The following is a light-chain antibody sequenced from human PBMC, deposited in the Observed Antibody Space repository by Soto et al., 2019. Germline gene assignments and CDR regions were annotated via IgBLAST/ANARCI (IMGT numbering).Light chain of an antibody. CDR3: QQRSDWPST. Sequence: EIVLTQSPATLSLSPGDRATLSCRASQSVGSYLGWYQQRPGQAPRLLIYDASNRATGIPARFSGSGSGTDFTLTISSLEPEDFXVYYCQQRSDWPSTFGGGTKVEIK. V-gene: IGKV3-11*01. J-gene: IGKJ4*01. CDR2: DAS. CDR1: QSVGSY.